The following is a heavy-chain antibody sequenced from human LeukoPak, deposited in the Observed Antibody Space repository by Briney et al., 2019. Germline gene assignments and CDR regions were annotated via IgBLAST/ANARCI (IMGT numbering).Heavy chain of an antibody. J-gene: IGHJ5*02. Sequence: SETLSLTCTVSGGSISSYYWSWIRQPPGKGLEWIGEINHSGSTNYNPSLKSRVTISVDTSKNQFSLKLSSVTAADTAVYYCARLPTLAAAGFDPWGQGTLVTVSS. CDR3: ARLPTLAAAGFDP. V-gene: IGHV4-34*01. CDR1: GGSISSYY. D-gene: IGHD6-13*01. CDR2: INHSGST.